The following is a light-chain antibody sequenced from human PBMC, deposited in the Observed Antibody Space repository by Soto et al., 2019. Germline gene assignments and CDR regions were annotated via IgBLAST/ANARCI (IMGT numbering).Light chain of an antibody. CDR1: QSVRSSY. V-gene: IGKV3-20*01. J-gene: IGKJ1*01. Sequence: EIVLTQSPGTLSLSPGERATLSCRASQSVRSSYLAWYQHKPGQAPRLLIYRASNRAAGIPDRFSGSGSGTDFTLTISRLEPEDFAVYYCQQSGTFGQGTKVEIK. CDR3: QQSGT. CDR2: RAS.